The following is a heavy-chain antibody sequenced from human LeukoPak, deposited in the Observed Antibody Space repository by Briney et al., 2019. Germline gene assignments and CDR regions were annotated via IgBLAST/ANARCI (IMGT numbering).Heavy chain of an antibody. CDR1: GFTVSSNY. D-gene: IGHD2-8*02. CDR3: ALDCCTGSRFDH. CDR2: IYSGGST. V-gene: IGHV3-53*01. Sequence: GESLRLSCAVSGFTVSSNYMGWVRQAPGKGLEWVSAIYSGGSTYHADSVKGRFTISRDNSKNILYLQMNSLTVKDTAVYYCALDCCTGSRFDHWGQGTLVTVSS. J-gene: IGHJ4*02.